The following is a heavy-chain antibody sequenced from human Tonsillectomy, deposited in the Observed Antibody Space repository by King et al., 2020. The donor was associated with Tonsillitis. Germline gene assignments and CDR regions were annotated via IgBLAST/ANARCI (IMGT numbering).Heavy chain of an antibody. D-gene: IGHD3-22*01. CDR1: GFTVSTNY. CDR2: VXGDGSI. CDR3: ARGXDSGXXYAHWYFDL. J-gene: IGHJ2*01. Sequence: VQLVESGGGLIQPGGSLGLSCAASGFTVSTNYMSWVRQAPGKXLEWXSIVXGDGSIHYADSVKXRSXVSXXNSKNXMXLXMNSLXAEDTAVYYCARGXDSGXXYAHWYFDLWGRXXXVTXSX. V-gene: IGHV3-53*01.